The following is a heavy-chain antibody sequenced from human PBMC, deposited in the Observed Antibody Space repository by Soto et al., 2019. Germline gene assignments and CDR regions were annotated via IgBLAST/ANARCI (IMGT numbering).Heavy chain of an antibody. CDR2: IYYSGST. D-gene: IGHD5-12*01. Sequence: SETLSLTCTVSGGSISSGDYYWSWIRQPPGKGLEWIGYIYYSGSTYYNPSLKSRVTISVDTSKNQFSLKLSSVTAADTAAYYCARARGYSTVDYWGQGTLVTVSS. CDR1: GGSISSGDYY. V-gene: IGHV4-30-4*01. CDR3: ARARGYSTVDY. J-gene: IGHJ4*02.